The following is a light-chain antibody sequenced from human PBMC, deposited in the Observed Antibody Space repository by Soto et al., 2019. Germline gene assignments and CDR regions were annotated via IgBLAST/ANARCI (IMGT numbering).Light chain of an antibody. CDR1: QSVSSY. J-gene: IGKJ1*01. Sequence: EIVLTQSPATLSVSAGERATLSCRASQSVSSYLAWYQQKPGKVPRLLIYDASTWPSGIPARFSGSGSGTDFTLTISSLQPEDFAVYYCQQRSNWPRTFGQGTKVDI. V-gene: IGKV3-11*01. CDR3: QQRSNWPRT. CDR2: DAS.